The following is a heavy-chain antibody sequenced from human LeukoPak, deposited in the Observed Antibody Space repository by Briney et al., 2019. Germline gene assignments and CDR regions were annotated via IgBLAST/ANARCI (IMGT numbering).Heavy chain of an antibody. V-gene: IGHV1-18*04. Sequence: GASVKVSCQTSGHTFVTHGVSWIRQAPGPGLEWVGWIRAYNGYTKYAEKLQGRVTVTMDTSATTAYMELGSLRPDDTAVYYCARDGEAYTGGPQYFDSWGHGILVIVSS. CDR1: GHTFVTHG. CDR2: IRAYNGYT. CDR3: ARDGEAYTGGPQYFDS. J-gene: IGHJ4*01. D-gene: IGHD5-24*01.